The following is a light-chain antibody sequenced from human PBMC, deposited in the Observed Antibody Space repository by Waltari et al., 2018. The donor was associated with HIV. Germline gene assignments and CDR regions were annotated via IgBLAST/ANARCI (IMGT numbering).Light chain of an antibody. V-gene: IGLV2-11*01. J-gene: IGLJ1*01. Sequence: QSALTQPRSVSGSPGQSVTISCPGTSSNVGGYNYVSWFQQHPGKAPKLMIYDVSKRPSGVPDRFSGSKSGNTASLTIAGLQAEDEADYYCCSYAGSYVFGTGTEVTVL. CDR2: DVS. CDR3: CSYAGSYV. CDR1: SSNVGGYNY.